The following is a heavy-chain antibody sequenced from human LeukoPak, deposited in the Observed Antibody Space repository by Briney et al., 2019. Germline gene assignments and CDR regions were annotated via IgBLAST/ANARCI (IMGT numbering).Heavy chain of an antibody. Sequence: SETLSLTCAVYGGSFSGYYWSWIRQPPGKGLEWIGEINHSGSTNYNPSLKSRVTISVDTSKNQFSLKLSSVTAADTAVYYCARASYSSSCPLLDYWGQGTLVTVSS. J-gene: IGHJ4*02. CDR1: GGSFSGYY. CDR2: INHSGST. D-gene: IGHD6-13*01. CDR3: ARASYSSSCPLLDY. V-gene: IGHV4-34*01.